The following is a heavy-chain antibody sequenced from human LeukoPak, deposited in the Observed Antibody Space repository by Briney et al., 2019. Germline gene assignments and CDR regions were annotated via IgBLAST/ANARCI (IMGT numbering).Heavy chain of an antibody. CDR2: INWNGGST. CDR1: GFTFDDYG. J-gene: IGHJ4*02. V-gene: IGHV3-20*04. D-gene: IGHD2-21*01. Sequence: GGSLRLSCAASGFTFDDYGMSWVRQAPRKGLEWVSGINWNGGSTGYADSVKGRFTISRDNAKNSLYLQMSSLRAEDTALYYCARDAYCGGDCYYVPDYWGQGTLVTVSS. CDR3: ARDAYCGGDCYYVPDY.